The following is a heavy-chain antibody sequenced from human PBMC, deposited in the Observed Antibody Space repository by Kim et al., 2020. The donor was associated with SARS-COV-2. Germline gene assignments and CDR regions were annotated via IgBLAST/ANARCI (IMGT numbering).Heavy chain of an antibody. CDR3: ARERGAMIVVVTDYYGMDV. CDR1: GFTFSSYG. V-gene: IGHV3-33*01. J-gene: IGHJ6*02. Sequence: LSLTCAASGFTFSSYGMHWVRQAPGKGLEWVAVIWYDGSNKYYADSVKGRFTISRDNSKNTLYLQMSSLRAEDTAVYYCARERGAMIVVVTDYYGMDVWGQGTTVTVSS. D-gene: IGHD3-22*01. CDR2: IWYDGSNK.